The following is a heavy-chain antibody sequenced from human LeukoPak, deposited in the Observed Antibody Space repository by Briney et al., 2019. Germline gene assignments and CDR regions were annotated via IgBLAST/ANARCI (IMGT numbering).Heavy chain of an antibody. CDR2: MNPNSGNT. CDR1: GYTFTSYD. D-gene: IGHD3-3*01. CDR3: ARGHYDFWSGYYRRLTNPNWFDP. Sequence: ASVKVSCKASGYTFTSYDINWVRQATGQGLEWMGRMNPNSGNTGYAQKFQGRVTMTRNTSISTAYMELSSLRSEDTAVYYCARGHYDFWSGYYRRLTNPNWFDPWGQGTLVTVSS. J-gene: IGHJ5*02. V-gene: IGHV1-8*01.